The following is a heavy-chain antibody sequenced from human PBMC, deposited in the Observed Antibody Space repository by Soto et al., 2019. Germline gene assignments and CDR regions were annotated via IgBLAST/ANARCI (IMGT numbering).Heavy chain of an antibody. J-gene: IGHJ4*02. D-gene: IGHD3-3*01. CDR1: GYSFTSYW. CDR2: IYPGDSDT. V-gene: IGHV5-51*01. Sequence: GESLKIACKGSGYSFTSYWIGWVRQMPGKGLEWLGIIYPGDSDTRYSPSFQGQVTISADKSISTAYLQWSSLKASDTAMYYCARLMTIFGVVNLYYFDYWGQGTLVTVS. CDR3: ARLMTIFGVVNLYYFDY.